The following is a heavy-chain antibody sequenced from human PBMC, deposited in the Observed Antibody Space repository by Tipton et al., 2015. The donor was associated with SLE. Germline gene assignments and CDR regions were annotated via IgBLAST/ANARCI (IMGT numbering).Heavy chain of an antibody. Sequence: LRLSCAVYGGSFSGYYWNWIRQPPGKGLEWIGEINHSGYTNYNPSLKSRVTISVDTSKNQFSLKLNSGTAADTAVYYCARAPGLERPYCYYYYMDVWGKGTTVTVSS. V-gene: IGHV4-34*01. J-gene: IGHJ6*03. D-gene: IGHD1-1*01. CDR3: ARAPGLERPYCYYYYMDV. CDR1: GGSFSGYY. CDR2: INHSGYT.